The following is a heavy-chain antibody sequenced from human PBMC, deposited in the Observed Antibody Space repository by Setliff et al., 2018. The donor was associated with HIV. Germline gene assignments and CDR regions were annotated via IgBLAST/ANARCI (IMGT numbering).Heavy chain of an antibody. CDR1: GDSISSVSYS. V-gene: IGHV4-39*07. CDR2: MYSGGNT. CDR3: ARGPPFAY. Sequence: SETLSLTCTVSGDSISSVSYSWGWIRQPPGKGLEWIGYMYSGGNTYYKPSLKSRVTMSVDSSRHQFSLKLTSVTADDTAIYYCARGPPFAYWGQGRLVTVSS. J-gene: IGHJ4*02.